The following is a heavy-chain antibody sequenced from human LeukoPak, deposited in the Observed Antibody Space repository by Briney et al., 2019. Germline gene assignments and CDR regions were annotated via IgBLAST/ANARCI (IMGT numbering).Heavy chain of an antibody. CDR2: IYTSGTT. J-gene: IGHJ4*02. D-gene: IGHD6-19*01. Sequence: SETLSLTCNVSGGSISSGSYYWSWIRQPAGKGLEWIGRIYTSGTTNYNPSLKSRVTISIDTSKNQFSLKLSSVTAADTAVYYCARFGSGWWYNDYWGQGTLVTVSS. V-gene: IGHV4-61*02. CDR3: ARFGSGWWYNDY. CDR1: GGSISSGSYY.